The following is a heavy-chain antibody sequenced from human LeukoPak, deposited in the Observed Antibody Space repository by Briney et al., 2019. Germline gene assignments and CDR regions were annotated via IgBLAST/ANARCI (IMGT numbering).Heavy chain of an antibody. Sequence: GESLKISCKGSGYIFTNYWIGWVRQMPGKGLEWMGMTYPGDSDTIYSPSFQGQVTISADKSITTAHLQSSSLKPSDTDMYYCARLGAIVVVPDAMPDWYCDLWGRGTLVTVSS. D-gene: IGHD2-2*01. CDR2: TYPGDSDT. CDR3: ARLGAIVVVPDAMPDWYCDL. J-gene: IGHJ2*01. V-gene: IGHV5-51*01. CDR1: GYIFTNYW.